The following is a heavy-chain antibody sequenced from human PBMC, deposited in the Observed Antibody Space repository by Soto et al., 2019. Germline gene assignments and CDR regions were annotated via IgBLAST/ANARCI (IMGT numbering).Heavy chain of an antibody. J-gene: IGHJ3*02. Sequence: SETLSLTCTVSGGSISSGGYYWSWIRQNPGKGLEWIGYIYFSGTTYYNPSLKSRVTMSVDTSKNQFSLKVSSVTAADTAVYYCVRTAYSIGHLIWGQGTMVTVSS. D-gene: IGHD6-19*01. CDR2: IYFSGTT. CDR3: VRTAYSIGHLI. CDR1: GGSISSGGYY. V-gene: IGHV4-31*03.